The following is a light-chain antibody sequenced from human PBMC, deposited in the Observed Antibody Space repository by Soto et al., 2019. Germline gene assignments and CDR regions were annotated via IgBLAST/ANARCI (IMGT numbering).Light chain of an antibody. CDR3: QQYNDWPPLT. Sequence: EIVMTQSPATLSVSPGERATLSCRASQSVSGNLAWYQQKPGQAPRLLIYGASTRATGIPARFSGSGSGTEFPLTITCLQSEYFAVYYCQQYNDWPPLTFGGGTKVEIK. CDR1: QSVSGN. CDR2: GAS. J-gene: IGKJ4*01. V-gene: IGKV3-15*01.